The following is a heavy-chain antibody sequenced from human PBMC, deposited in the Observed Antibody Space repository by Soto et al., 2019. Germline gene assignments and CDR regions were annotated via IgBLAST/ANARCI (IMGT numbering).Heavy chain of an antibody. V-gene: IGHV4-39*01. CDR1: GGSISSSSYY. J-gene: IGHJ4*02. Sequence: ASETLSLTCTVSGGSISSSSYYWGWIRQPPGKGLEWIGSIYYSGSTYYNPSLKSRVTISVDTSKNQFSLKLSSVTAADTVVYYCARATSGYYYYFDYWGQGTLVTVSS. D-gene: IGHD3-3*01. CDR2: IYYSGST. CDR3: ARATSGYYYYFDY.